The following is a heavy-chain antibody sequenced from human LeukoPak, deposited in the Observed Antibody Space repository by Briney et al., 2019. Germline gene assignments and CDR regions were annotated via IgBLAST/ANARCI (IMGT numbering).Heavy chain of an antibody. CDR2: IYTGNT. CDR1: GGSISYYY. D-gene: IGHD3-9*01. J-gene: IGHJ1*01. Sequence: SETLSLTCTVSGGSISYYYWNWIRQPPGKGLEWIGYIYTGNTNYNPSLKSRVTISVDTSKNQFSLKLSSVTAAGTAVYYCARGFFDWTSIGYFQHWGQGTLVTVSS. V-gene: IGHV4-59*01. CDR3: ARGFFDWTSIGYFQH.